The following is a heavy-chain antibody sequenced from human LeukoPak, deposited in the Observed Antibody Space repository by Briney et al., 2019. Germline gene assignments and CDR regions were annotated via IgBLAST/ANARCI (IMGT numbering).Heavy chain of an antibody. CDR2: ISSSGSYI. CDR1: GFTFSSYS. D-gene: IGHD3-22*01. J-gene: IGHJ3*02. V-gene: IGHV3-21*01. CDR3: AKGRAIEAFDI. Sequence: GGSLRLSCAASGFTFSSYSMNWVRQAPGKGLEWVSSISSSGSYIYYADSVKGRFTISRDNAKNSLYLQMNSLRAEDTAVYYCAKGRAIEAFDIWGQGTMVTVSS.